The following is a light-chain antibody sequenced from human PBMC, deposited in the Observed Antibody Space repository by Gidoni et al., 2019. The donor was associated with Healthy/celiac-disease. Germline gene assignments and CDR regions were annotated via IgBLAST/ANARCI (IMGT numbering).Light chain of an antibody. CDR2: QDS. CDR1: KSGDKY. V-gene: IGLV3-1*01. CDR3: QAWDSSTVV. J-gene: IGLJ2*01. Sequence: SYELTQPPSVSVSPGQTASITCSGDKSGDKYACWYQQQPGQSPVLVIYQDSKRPSGIPARFSGSNSGNTATLTISGTQAMDEADYYGQAWDSSTVVFGGGTKLTVL.